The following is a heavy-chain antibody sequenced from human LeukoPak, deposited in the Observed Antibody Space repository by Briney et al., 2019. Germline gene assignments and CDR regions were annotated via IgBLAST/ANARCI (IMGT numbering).Heavy chain of an antibody. CDR3: ARAERGHIVVAYAFDI. Sequence: SETLSLTCTVSGGSISSGGYYWSWIRQHPGKGLEWIGYIYYSGSTYYNPSPKSRVTISVDTSKNQFSLKLSSVTAADTAVYYCARAERGHIVVAYAFDIWGQGTMVTVSS. D-gene: IGHD2-21*01. CDR1: GGSISSGGYY. V-gene: IGHV4-31*03. CDR2: IYYSGST. J-gene: IGHJ3*02.